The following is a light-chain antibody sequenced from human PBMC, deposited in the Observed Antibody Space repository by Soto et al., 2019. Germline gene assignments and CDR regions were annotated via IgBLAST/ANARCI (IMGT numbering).Light chain of an antibody. CDR1: NSDVGGYNY. Sequence: QSALTQPPSASGSLGQSVTISCTGTNSDVGGYNYVSWHQQHPGKAPKVMIYEDTKRPPGVPDRFSGSKSGNTASLTVSGLQAEDEADYYCSSFAGGGNPVLLGGGTKLTVL. V-gene: IGLV2-8*01. CDR3: SSFAGGGNPVL. CDR2: EDT. J-gene: IGLJ2*01.